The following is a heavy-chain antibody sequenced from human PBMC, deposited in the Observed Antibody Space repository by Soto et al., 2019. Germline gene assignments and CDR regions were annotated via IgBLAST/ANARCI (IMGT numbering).Heavy chain of an antibody. CDR2: ISSSGSTI. V-gene: IGHV3-11*01. CDR3: ANNYYGSGSYYDY. D-gene: IGHD3-10*01. Sequence: GGSPRLSCAASGFTFSDYYMSWIRQAPGKGLEWVSYISSSGSTIYYADSVKGRFTISRDNAKNSLYLQMNSLRAEDTAVYYCANNYYGSGSYYDYWGQGTLVTVSS. J-gene: IGHJ4*02. CDR1: GFTFSDYY.